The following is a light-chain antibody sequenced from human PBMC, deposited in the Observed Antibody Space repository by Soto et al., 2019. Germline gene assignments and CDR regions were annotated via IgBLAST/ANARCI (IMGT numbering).Light chain of an antibody. Sequence: DIVMTQSPLYLPVTPGEPASISCRSSQTLLHSDGYKYLDWYLQKPGQSPQLLIYLGSNRASGVPDRFSCSGSGTDFTLRISRVEAEDVGVYYCMQALQTPLTFGGGTRLEIK. J-gene: IGKJ4*01. CDR2: LGS. CDR3: MQALQTPLT. V-gene: IGKV2-28*01. CDR1: QTLLHSDGYKY.